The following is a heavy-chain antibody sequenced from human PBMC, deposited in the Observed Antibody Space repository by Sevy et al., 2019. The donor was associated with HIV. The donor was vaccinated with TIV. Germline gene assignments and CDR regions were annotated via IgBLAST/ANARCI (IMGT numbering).Heavy chain of an antibody. CDR1: GGSFSGYY. CDR2: INHSGST. J-gene: IGHJ6*02. V-gene: IGHV4-34*01. D-gene: IGHD5-12*01. Sequence: SETLSLTCAVYGGSFSGYYWSWIRQPPGKGLEWIGEINHSGSTNYNPSLKSRVTISVDTSKNQFSLKLSSVTAADTAVYYCARVGARRDGYNEQGVWYGMDVWGQWTTVTVSS. CDR3: ARVGARRDGYNEQGVWYGMDV.